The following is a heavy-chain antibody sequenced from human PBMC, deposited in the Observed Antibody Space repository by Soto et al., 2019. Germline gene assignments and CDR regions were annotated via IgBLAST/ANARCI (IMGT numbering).Heavy chain of an antibody. CDR3: ARGPGIMAKIDY. J-gene: IGHJ4*02. CDR1: GGSISSGGYY. D-gene: IGHD3-16*01. CDR2: IYYSGST. Sequence: QVQLLESGPGLVKPSQTLSLTCTVSGGSISSGGYYWSWIRQHPGKGLEWIGYIYYSGSTYYNPSLKSRVTISVDTSKNQFSLKLSSVTAADTAVYDCARGPGIMAKIDYWGQGTLVTVSS. V-gene: IGHV4-31*03.